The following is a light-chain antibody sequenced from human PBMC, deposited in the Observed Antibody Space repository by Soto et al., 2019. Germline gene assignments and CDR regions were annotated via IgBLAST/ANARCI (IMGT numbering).Light chain of an antibody. Sequence: QSVLTQPASVSGSPGQSITLSCTGTSSDVGGSNYVSWYQQHPGKAPKLLIYEVSKRPAGISNRFSGSKSGNTASLTISGLQAEDEADYYCNSYTYTNTEVFGTGPKVAVL. V-gene: IGLV2-14*01. CDR2: EVS. CDR3: NSYTYTNTEV. CDR1: SSDVGGSNY. J-gene: IGLJ1*01.